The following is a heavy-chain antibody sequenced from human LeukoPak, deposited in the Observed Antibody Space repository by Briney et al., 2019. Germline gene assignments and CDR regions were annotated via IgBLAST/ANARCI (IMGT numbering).Heavy chain of an antibody. V-gene: IGHV4-4*07. CDR2: IYTSGST. CDR1: GGSISSYY. J-gene: IGHJ4*02. CDR3: AGDGYRTSWYYY. D-gene: IGHD6-13*01. Sequence: SATLSLTCTVSGGSISSYYWSWIRQPAGKGLEWIGHIYTSGSTKYNPSLKSRVTISLDKSENQFSLKLSSVTAADTAVYYCAGDGYRTSWYYYWGQGTLVTVSS.